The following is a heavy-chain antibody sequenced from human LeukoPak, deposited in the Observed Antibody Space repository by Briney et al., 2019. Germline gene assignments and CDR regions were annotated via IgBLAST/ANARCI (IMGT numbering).Heavy chain of an antibody. Sequence: SETLSLTCTVSGGSISSGRNYWTWIRQPAGKGLEWIGRIYTSGSTNHNPSLKSRVTISVDTSKNQFSLKLSSVTAADTAVYYCARVKYYGSGISFYYYYMDVWGKGTTVTISS. D-gene: IGHD3-10*01. CDR1: GGSISSGRNY. CDR3: ARVKYYGSGISFYYYYMDV. CDR2: IYTSGST. V-gene: IGHV4-61*02. J-gene: IGHJ6*03.